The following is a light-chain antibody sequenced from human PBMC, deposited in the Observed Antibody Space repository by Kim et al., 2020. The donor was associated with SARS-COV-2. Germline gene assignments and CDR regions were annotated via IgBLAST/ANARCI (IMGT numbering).Light chain of an antibody. Sequence: EIVLTQSPGTLSLSPGERASLSCRASQSVSNNFLAWHQKKPGQAPRLLIFGASNRATGIPDRFSGSGSGTDFTLTITRLEPEDFAMYYCQQYGTSPLTFGGGTKVDIK. J-gene: IGKJ4*01. CDR3: QQYGTSPLT. CDR1: QSVSNNF. CDR2: GAS. V-gene: IGKV3-20*01.